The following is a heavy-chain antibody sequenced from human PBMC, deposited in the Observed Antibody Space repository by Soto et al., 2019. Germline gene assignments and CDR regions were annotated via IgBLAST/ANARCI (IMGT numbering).Heavy chain of an antibody. D-gene: IGHD6-19*01. V-gene: IGHV4-61*08. CDR2: TYYNGDT. CDR1: DDSFRGAEYY. Sequence: NPSETLSLTCTVCDDSFRGAEYYWSWIRQPLGKGPEWIGYTYYNGDTKYNPALRSRVTMSEDTSKNQFSLRLSSVTAADTAVYFCARGPAYIDGWRTFDLWGRGILVTVSS. J-gene: IGHJ4*02. CDR3: ARGPAYIDGWRTFDL.